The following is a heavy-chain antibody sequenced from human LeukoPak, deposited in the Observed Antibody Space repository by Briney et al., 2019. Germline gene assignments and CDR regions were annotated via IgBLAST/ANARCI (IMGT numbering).Heavy chain of an antibody. J-gene: IGHJ4*02. D-gene: IGHD3-22*01. CDR2: IIPILGIA. CDR3: ARPSYYDSSGYYHRGDY. CDR1: GYTFTSYD. Sequence: GASVKVSCKASGYTFTSYDINWVRQAPGQGLEWMGRIIPILGIANYAQKFQGRVTITADKSTSTAYMELSSLRSEDTAVYYCARPSYYDSSGYYHRGDYWGQGTLVTVSS. V-gene: IGHV1-69*04.